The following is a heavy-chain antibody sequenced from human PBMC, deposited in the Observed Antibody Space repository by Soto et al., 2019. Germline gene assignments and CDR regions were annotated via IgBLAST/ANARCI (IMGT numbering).Heavy chain of an antibody. J-gene: IGHJ6*02. CDR1: GFTVSSNY. CDR2: IYSGGST. Sequence: PGGSLRLSCAASGFTVSSNYMSWVRQAPGKGLEWVSVIYSGGSTYYADSVKGRFTISRDNSKNTLYLQMNSLRAEDTAVYFCARARDGYSYGYYYGMDVWGQGTTVTVS. V-gene: IGHV3-66*01. D-gene: IGHD5-18*01. CDR3: ARARDGYSYGYYYGMDV.